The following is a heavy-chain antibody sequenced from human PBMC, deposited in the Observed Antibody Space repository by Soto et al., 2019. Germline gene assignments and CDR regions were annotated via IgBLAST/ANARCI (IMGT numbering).Heavy chain of an antibody. V-gene: IGHV3-9*01. CDR1: GFTFDDYA. J-gene: IGHJ4*02. D-gene: IGHD3-16*01. Sequence: GGSLRLSCAASGFTFDDYAMHWVRQAPGKGLEWVSGISWNSGSIGYADSVKGRFTISRDNAKNSLYLQMNSLRAEDTALYYCAKDIGFGFVVQEYWGQGTLVTVSS. CDR3: AKDIGFGFVVQEY. CDR2: ISWNSGSI.